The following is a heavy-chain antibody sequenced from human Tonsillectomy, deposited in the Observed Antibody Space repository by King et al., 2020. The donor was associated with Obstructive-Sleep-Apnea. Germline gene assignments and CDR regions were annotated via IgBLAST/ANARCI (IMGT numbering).Heavy chain of an antibody. CDR2: ISRSSSTI. CDR3: ARDRPVTTDY. V-gene: IGHV3-48*01. Sequence: VQLVESGGGLVQPGGSLRLSCAASGFSFSTYNMNWVRQAPGKGLEWVSYISRSSSTIYYADSVKGRFTISRENDKNSLYLQMNSLRAEDTAVYYCARDRPVTTDYWGQGTLVTVSS. CDR1: GFSFSTYN. D-gene: IGHD4-17*01. J-gene: IGHJ4*02.